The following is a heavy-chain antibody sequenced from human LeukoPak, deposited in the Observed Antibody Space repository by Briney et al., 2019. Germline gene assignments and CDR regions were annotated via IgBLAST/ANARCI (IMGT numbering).Heavy chain of an antibody. J-gene: IGHJ4*02. CDR1: VFTFSSYE. V-gene: IGHV3-48*03. D-gene: IGHD1-1*01. CDR2: ISASTGTC. Sequence: PGGALRLSCEASVFTFSSYEMNWVRQAPGKGPEWVAWISASTGTCYYADSVKGRFTISRDNAQNSAYLQMNSMRAEETAVYYCARDPTARQNWDDFTLDYWGQGALVTVSS. CDR3: ARDPTARQNWDDFTLDY.